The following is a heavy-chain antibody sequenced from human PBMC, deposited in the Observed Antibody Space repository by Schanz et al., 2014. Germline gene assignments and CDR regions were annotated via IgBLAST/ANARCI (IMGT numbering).Heavy chain of an antibody. CDR3: ATMCGYCTATACQILEGLDV. J-gene: IGHJ3*01. V-gene: IGHV1-2*04. CDR1: GYTFTSDS. CDR2: INPNSGTT. Sequence: QVQLVQSGAEVKKPGASVKVSCKASGYTFTSDSMHWVRQAPGQGLEWMGMINPNSGTTNYAQKFQGWVTMTRDTSISTADMELRSLRSDDTAMYYCATMCGYCTATACQILEGLDVWGQGTMVTVS. D-gene: IGHD2-8*02.